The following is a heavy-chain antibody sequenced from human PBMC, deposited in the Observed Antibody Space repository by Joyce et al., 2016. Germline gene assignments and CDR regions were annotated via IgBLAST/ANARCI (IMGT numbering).Heavy chain of an antibody. Sequence: EVQLVQSGAEVKKPGESLKISCTGSGYSFTKYWIAWVRQMPGKGLEWMGSINPDDSDNRYSPSFQGQVTLSVDKSVTTAYLQWSGLKASDTAMFFCSRRSIQVAAWFFDHWGQGTQVTVSS. CDR2: INPDDSDN. CDR1: GYSFTKYW. CDR3: SRRSIQVAAWFFDH. D-gene: IGHD6-19*01. V-gene: IGHV5-51*01. J-gene: IGHJ4*02.